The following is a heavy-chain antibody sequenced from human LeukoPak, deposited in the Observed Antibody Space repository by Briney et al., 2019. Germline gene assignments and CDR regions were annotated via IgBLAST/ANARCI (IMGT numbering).Heavy chain of an antibody. V-gene: IGHV3-21*06. CDR2: IDSSSGYM. D-gene: IGHD3-10*02. CDR3: AELGITMIGGV. Sequence: GGSLRLSCAASGFTFNTYSMNWARQAPGKGLEWVSSIDSSSGYMFYADSVKGRFIISRDNAKNSLYLQMNSLRAEDTAVYYCAELGITMIGGVWGKGTTVTISS. CDR1: GFTFNTYS. J-gene: IGHJ6*04.